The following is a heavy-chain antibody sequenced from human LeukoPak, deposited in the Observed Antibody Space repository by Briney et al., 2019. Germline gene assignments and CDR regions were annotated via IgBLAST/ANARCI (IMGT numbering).Heavy chain of an antibody. CDR1: GFTFISYE. Sequence: GGSLRLSCATSGFTFISYEMNWVRQAPGKGLEWVSYISSSGSTIYYADSVKGRFTISRDDAKNSLYLQMNSLRAEDTAVYYCARDGVNYDYVWGSYRPRLFDYWGQGTLVTVSS. V-gene: IGHV3-48*03. CDR3: ARDGVNYDYVWGSYRPRLFDY. D-gene: IGHD3-16*02. CDR2: ISSSGSTI. J-gene: IGHJ4*02.